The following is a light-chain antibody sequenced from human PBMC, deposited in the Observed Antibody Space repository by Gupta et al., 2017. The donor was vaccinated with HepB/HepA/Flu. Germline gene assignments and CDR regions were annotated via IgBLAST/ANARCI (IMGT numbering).Light chain of an antibody. CDR3: AARDDSPNGVV. CDR2: SNN. Sequence: QSVLTQPPSASGTPGQRVTISCSGSSSNIGSNTVNWYQQLPGMAPKLLIYSNNQRPSGVPDRFSGSKSGTSASLAISGLQSEDEADYYCAARDDSPNGVVFGGGTRLTVL. CDR1: SSNIGSNT. V-gene: IGLV1-44*01. J-gene: IGLJ3*02.